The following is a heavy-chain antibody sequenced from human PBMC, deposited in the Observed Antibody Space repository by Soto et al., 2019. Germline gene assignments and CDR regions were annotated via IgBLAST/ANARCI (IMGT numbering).Heavy chain of an antibody. CDR2: ISGSAGST. V-gene: IGHV3-23*01. J-gene: IGHJ4*02. CDR3: AKAGGAAGTVDYFDY. Sequence: LRLSFAASGFTFNNYAINWVRQSPGKGLEWVSVISGSAGSTYYADSVKGRFTITRDNSKNTLYLQMSSLRAEDTAVYYCAKAGGAAGTVDYFDYWGQGTLVTVSS. CDR1: GFTFNNYA. D-gene: IGHD6-13*01.